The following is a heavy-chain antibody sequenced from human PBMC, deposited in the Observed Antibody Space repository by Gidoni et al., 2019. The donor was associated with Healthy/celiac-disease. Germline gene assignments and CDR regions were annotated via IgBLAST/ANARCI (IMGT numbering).Heavy chain of an antibody. J-gene: IGHJ4*02. CDR3: AKSNRLGAGSYFDY. CDR1: GFTVSSYA. D-gene: IGHD3-10*01. Sequence: EVQLLESGGGLVQPGGYLRLSCAAYGFTVSSYAMSWVRQAPGKGLEWVSAISGSGGSTYYADSVKGRFTISRDNSKNTLYLQMNSLRAEDTAVYYCAKSNRLGAGSYFDYWGQGTLVTVSS. V-gene: IGHV3-23*01. CDR2: ISGSGGST.